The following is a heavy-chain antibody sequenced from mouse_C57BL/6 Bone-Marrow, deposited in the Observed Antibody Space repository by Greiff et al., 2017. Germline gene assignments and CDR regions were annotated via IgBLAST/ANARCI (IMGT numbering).Heavy chain of an antibody. CDR3: ARNERLRAWFAY. V-gene: IGHV1-53*01. D-gene: IGHD2-4*01. CDR2: INPSNGGT. CDR1: GYTFTSYW. J-gene: IGHJ3*01. Sequence: QVQLQQSGTELVKPGASVKLSCKASGYTFTSYWMHWVKQRPGQGLEWIGNINPSNGGTNYNEKLKSKATLTVDKSSSTAYMQLSSLTSEDSAVYYCARNERLRAWFAYWGQGTLVTVSA.